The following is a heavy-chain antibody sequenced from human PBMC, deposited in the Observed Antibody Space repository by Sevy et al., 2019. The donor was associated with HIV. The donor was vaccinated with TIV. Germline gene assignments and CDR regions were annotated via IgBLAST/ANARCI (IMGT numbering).Heavy chain of an antibody. CDR1: GFTFSSYS. Sequence: GGSLRLSCAASGFTFSSYSMNWVRQAPGKGLEWVSSISSSSSYIYYADSVKGRFTISRDNAKNSLYLQMNSLRAEDTAVYYCARDTKFRFGELLRYYYYMDVWGKGTTVTVSS. CDR2: ISSSSSYI. J-gene: IGHJ6*03. CDR3: ARDTKFRFGELLRYYYYMDV. V-gene: IGHV3-21*01. D-gene: IGHD3-10*01.